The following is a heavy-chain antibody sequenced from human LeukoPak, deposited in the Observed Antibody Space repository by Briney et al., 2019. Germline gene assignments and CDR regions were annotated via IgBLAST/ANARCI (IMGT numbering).Heavy chain of an antibody. V-gene: IGHV1-18*01. Sequence: ASVKVSCKASGYTFTSYGISWVRQAPGQGLEWMGWISAYNGNTNYAQKLQGRVTMTTDTSTSTAYMELRSLRSDDTAVYYCARHSGYDSYYYYYGMDVWGQGTTVTVSS. CDR3: ARHSGYDSYYYYYGMDV. CDR1: GYTFTSYG. D-gene: IGHD5-12*01. J-gene: IGHJ6*02. CDR2: ISAYNGNT.